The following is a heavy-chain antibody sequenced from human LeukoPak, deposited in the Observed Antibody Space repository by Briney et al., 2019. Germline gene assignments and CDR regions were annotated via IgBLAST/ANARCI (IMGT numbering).Heavy chain of an antibody. Sequence: SETLSLTCTVSGGSISSGDYYWSWIRQPPGKGLEWIGSVSHDGITKYSPSLGGRVSLSADTSKNAFSMEVHSVTAADSAIYYCARHTIFCSFIDCSPFDPWGQGTLVTVSS. CDR1: GGSISSGDYY. D-gene: IGHD3-3*01. CDR3: ARHTIFCSFIDCSPFDP. CDR2: VSHDGIT. J-gene: IGHJ5*02. V-gene: IGHV4-39*01.